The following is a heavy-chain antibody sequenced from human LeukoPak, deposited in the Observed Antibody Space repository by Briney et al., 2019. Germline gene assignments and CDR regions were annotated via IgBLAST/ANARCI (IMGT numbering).Heavy chain of an antibody. CDR3: ARLYYDSSGYFDY. V-gene: IGHV4-39*01. J-gene: IGHJ4*02. Sequence: SETLSLTCTVSGGSISSSSYYWGWIRQPPGKGLEWIGSIYHSGSTYYNPSLKSRVTISVDTSKNQFSLKLSSVTAADTAVYYCARLYYDSSGYFDYWGQGTLVTVSS. D-gene: IGHD3-22*01. CDR2: IYHSGST. CDR1: GGSISSSSYY.